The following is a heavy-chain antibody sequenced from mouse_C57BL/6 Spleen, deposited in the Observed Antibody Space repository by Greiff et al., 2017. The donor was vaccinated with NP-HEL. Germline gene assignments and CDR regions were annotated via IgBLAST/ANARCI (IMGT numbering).Heavy chain of an antibody. CDR1: GFTFSSYA. V-gene: IGHV5-4*01. J-gene: IGHJ3*01. CDR3: ARESPPYYYGSSRAAWFAY. CDR2: ISDGGSYP. D-gene: IGHD1-1*01. Sequence: EVKVVESGGGLVKPGGSLKLSCAASGFTFSSYAMSWVRQTPEKRLEWVATISDGGSYPYYLDNVKGRFTISRDNAKYNLYLQMSHLKSEDTAMYYCARESPPYYYGSSRAAWFAYWGQGTLVTVSA.